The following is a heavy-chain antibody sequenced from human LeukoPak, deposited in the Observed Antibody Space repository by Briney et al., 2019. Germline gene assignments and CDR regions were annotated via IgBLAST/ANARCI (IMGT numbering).Heavy chain of an antibody. J-gene: IGHJ3*02. D-gene: IGHD2-15*01. CDR1: GFTFSSYA. CDR2: ISGSGGST. CDR3: AKEGDLYCSGGSSDLAPFDI. V-gene: IGHV3-23*01. Sequence: GGSLRLSCAASGFTFSSYAMSWVRQAPGKGLEWFSAISGSGGSTYYADSVKGRFTISRDNSKNTLYLQMNSLRAEDTAVYYCAKEGDLYCSGGSSDLAPFDIWGHGTMVTASS.